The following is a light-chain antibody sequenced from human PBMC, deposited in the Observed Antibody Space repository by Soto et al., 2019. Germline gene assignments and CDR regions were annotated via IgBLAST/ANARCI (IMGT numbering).Light chain of an antibody. Sequence: EIVLTQSPATLSVSPGERATLSCGASQSVTSNLAWYQQKPGQAPRLLIYGTFTRATGIPARFSGSGSGTEFTLTISSLQSEDFAVYYCQQYNNWPPLTFGGGTKVEIK. J-gene: IGKJ4*01. CDR2: GTF. CDR1: QSVTSN. CDR3: QQYNNWPPLT. V-gene: IGKV3-15*01.